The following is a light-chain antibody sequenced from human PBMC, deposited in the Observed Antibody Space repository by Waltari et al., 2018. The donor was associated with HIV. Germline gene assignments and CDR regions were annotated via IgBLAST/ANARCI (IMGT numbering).Light chain of an antibody. CDR2: WAS. CDR1: RSVLYSYCNKNY. Sequence: DIVMTQSSDSLTVSLGERATINCTSSRSVLYSYCNKNYLVWYHQKPGQSPKVVISWASTRESGVPDRFSGSGSGTDFTLTISSLQAEDVALYYCQQYFKTPYTFGQGTKVEI. V-gene: IGKV4-1*01. CDR3: QQYFKTPYT. J-gene: IGKJ2*01.